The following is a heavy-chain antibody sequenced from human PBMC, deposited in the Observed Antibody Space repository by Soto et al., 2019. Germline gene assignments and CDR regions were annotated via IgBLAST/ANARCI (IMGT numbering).Heavy chain of an antibody. D-gene: IGHD3-16*01. V-gene: IGHV4-31*03. CDR2: IYYSGST. Sequence: SETLSLTCTVSGGSISSGGYYWSWIRQHPGKGLEWIGYIYYSGSTYYNPSLKSRVTISVDTSKNQFSLKLSSVTAADTAVYYCSRDGWGDYDDAFEIWGQGTMVPVSS. CDR1: GGSISSGGYY. CDR3: SRDGWGDYDDAFEI. J-gene: IGHJ3*02.